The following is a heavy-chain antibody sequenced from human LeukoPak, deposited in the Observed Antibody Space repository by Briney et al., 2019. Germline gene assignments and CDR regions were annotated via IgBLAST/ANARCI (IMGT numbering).Heavy chain of an antibody. CDR2: INPNSGGT. Sequence: ASVKVSCKASGYTFTGYYMHWVRQAPGQGLEWMGRINPNSGGTNYAQKFQGRVTMTRDTSISTAYMELSRLRSDDTAVYYCARGTRGVVTARAYLDYWGQGTLVTVSS. CDR1: GYTFTGYY. D-gene: IGHD2-21*02. V-gene: IGHV1-2*06. CDR3: ARGTRGVVTARAYLDY. J-gene: IGHJ4*02.